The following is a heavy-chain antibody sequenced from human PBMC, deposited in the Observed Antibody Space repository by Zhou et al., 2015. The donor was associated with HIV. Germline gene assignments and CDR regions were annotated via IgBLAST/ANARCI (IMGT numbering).Heavy chain of an antibody. CDR1: GFSLTSST. Sequence: QMQLVQSGPEVKKPGTSVKVSCKASGFSLTSSTVQWVRQARGQRLEWIGWIVVGSGNTNYAQKFQERVTITRDMSTGTAYMDLSSLTSEDTAVYYCAAKGGDQVPKLYYFDYWGQGTLVTVSS. J-gene: IGHJ4*02. CDR3: AAKGGDQVPKLYYFDY. V-gene: IGHV1-58*01. CDR2: IVVGSGNT. D-gene: IGHD2-2*01.